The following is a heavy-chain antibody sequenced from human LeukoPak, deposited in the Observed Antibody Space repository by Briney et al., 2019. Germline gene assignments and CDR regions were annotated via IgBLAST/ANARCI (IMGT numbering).Heavy chain of an antibody. V-gene: IGHV3-48*01. CDR1: GFTFSGYS. Sequence: GGSLRLSCAASGFTFSGYSMNWVRQAPGKGLEWVSYITGHSSTIYYADSVKGRFTISRDNAKNSLYLQMNSLRAEDTAVYYCAREGYYYYYMDVWGKGTTVTISS. CDR2: ITGHSSTI. CDR3: AREGYYYYYMDV. J-gene: IGHJ6*03.